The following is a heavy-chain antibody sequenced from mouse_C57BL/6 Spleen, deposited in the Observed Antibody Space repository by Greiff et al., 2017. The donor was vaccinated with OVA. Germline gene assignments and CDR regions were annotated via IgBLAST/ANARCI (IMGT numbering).Heavy chain of an antibody. D-gene: IGHD2-3*01. CDR2: IDPSDSYT. CDR1: GYTFTSYW. J-gene: IGHJ3*01. V-gene: IGHV1-50*01. Sequence: QVQLQQPGAELVKPGASVKLSCKASGYTFTSYWMQWVKQRPGQGLEWIGEIDPSDSYTNYNQKFKGKATLTVDTSSSTAYMQLSSLTSEDSAVYYCARGRDGYSAYWGQGTLVTVSA. CDR3: ARGRDGYSAY.